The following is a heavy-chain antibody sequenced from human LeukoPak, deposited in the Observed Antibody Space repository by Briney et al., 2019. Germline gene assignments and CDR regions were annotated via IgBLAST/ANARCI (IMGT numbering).Heavy chain of an antibody. CDR1: GYIFTSYG. CDR2: ISAYNGHT. V-gene: IGHV1-18*01. D-gene: IGHD3-10*01. CDR3: ARTGNLLWFGELSQRPFDY. J-gene: IGHJ4*02. Sequence: GASVKVSCKASGYIFTSYGISWVRQAPGQGLEWMGWISAYNGHTRYVQKLQDRVTMTTDTSTSTAYMELRSLRSDDTAVYYCARTGNLLWFGELSQRPFDYWGQGTLVTVSS.